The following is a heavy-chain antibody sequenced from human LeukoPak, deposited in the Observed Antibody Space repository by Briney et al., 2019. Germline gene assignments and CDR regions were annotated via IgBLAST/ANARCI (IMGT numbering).Heavy chain of an antibody. CDR1: GFTFSNYW. Sequence: PGGSLRLSCAASGFTFSNYWMNWVRQAPGRGLQWISGISDSAGSTYYADSVKGRFTISRDNSKNTLYLQMNSLRAEDTAVYYCASRDFSYGPFDYWGQGTLVTVSS. CDR3: ASRDFSYGPFDY. D-gene: IGHD5-18*01. V-gene: IGHV3-23*01. CDR2: ISDSAGST. J-gene: IGHJ4*02.